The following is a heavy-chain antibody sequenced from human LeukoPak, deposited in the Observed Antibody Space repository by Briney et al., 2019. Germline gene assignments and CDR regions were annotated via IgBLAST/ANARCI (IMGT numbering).Heavy chain of an antibody. CDR2: IKHDESEK. V-gene: IGHV3-7*01. CDR3: ARDLAGVLDY. J-gene: IGHJ4*02. Sequence: GESLRLSCAASGFTFSTYWMAWVRQAPGKGLEWVANIKHDESEKYYVDSVKGRFTISRDNAKNSLFLQMNSLRAEDTAVYYCARDLAGVLDYWGRGTLVTVSS. CDR1: GFTFSTYW. D-gene: IGHD2-8*01.